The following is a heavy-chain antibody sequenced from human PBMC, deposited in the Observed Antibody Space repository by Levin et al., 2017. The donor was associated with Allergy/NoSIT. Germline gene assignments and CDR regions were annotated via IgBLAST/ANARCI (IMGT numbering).Heavy chain of an antibody. V-gene: IGHV3-7*01. CDR2: IKQDGSEK. CDR1: GFPFSSYW. CDR3: VGSGHY. J-gene: IGHJ4*02. D-gene: IGHD3-10*01. Sequence: ESLKISCAASGFPFSSYWMSWVRQAPGKGLEWVANIKQDGSEKYYVDSVKGRFTISRDNAKNSLYLQMNSLRAEDTAVYYCVGSGHYWGQGTLVTVSS.